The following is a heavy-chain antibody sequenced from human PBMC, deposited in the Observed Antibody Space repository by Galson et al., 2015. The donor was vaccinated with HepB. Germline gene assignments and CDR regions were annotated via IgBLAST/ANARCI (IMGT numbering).Heavy chain of an antibody. CDR2: IIPILGIA. J-gene: IGHJ5*02. CDR3: AREDRIRGWFDP. D-gene: IGHD2-15*01. Sequence: SVKVSCKASGGTFSSYAISWVRQAPGQGLEWMGGIIPILGIANYAQKFQGRVTITADKSTSTAYMELSSLRSEDTAVYYCAREDRIRGWFDPWGQGTLVTVSS. CDR1: GGTFSSYA. V-gene: IGHV1-69*10.